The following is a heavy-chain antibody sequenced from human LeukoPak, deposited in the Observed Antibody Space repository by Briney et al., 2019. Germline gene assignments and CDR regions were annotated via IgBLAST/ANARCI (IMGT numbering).Heavy chain of an antibody. Sequence: PSETLSLTCAVSGGSMSPYYWSWIRQPPGKGLEWIGYVYYSGNPNYNPSLKSRVTISLDTSKNQFSLNLTSVTAADTAVYYCAREVGDSDSDNWFDPWGQGTLVTVSS. J-gene: IGHJ5*02. V-gene: IGHV4-59*01. CDR3: AREVGDSDSDNWFDP. CDR1: GGSMSPYY. CDR2: VYYSGNP. D-gene: IGHD2-21*02.